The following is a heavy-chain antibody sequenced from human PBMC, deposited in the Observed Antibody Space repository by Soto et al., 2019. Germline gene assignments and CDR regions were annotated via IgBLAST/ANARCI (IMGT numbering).Heavy chain of an antibody. V-gene: IGHV4-59*08. Sequence: SETLSLTCTVSGGSISSYYWSWIRQPPGKGLEWIGYIYYSGSTNYNPSLKSRVTISVDTSKNQFSLKLSSVTAADTAVYYCASPGPHCSGGSCYSYWGQGTLVTVSS. J-gene: IGHJ4*02. D-gene: IGHD2-15*01. CDR2: IYYSGST. CDR1: GGSISSYY. CDR3: ASPGPHCSGGSCYSY.